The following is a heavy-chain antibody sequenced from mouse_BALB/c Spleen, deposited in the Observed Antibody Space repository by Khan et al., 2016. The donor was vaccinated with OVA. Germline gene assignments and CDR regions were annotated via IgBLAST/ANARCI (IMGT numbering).Heavy chain of an antibody. J-gene: IGHJ3*01. CDR2: IDPENGNT. Sequence: VRLQQSGAELVRPGALVNLSCKASGFNIKDYYMHWVKQRPEQGLEWIGWIDPENGNTIYAPKFQGKASITSDTSATTAYRQLISLTSEDTAVYYCTRDGYSPWFAYWGQGTLVTVSA. CDR3: TRDGYSPWFAY. D-gene: IGHD2-3*01. CDR1: GFNIKDYY. V-gene: IGHV14-1*02.